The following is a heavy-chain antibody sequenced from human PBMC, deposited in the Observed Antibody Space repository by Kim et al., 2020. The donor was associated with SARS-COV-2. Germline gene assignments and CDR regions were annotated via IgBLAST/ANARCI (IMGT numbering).Heavy chain of an antibody. CDR3: ARDSPDDDFWSGLEY. D-gene: IGHD3-3*01. CDR2: IYGGNGRT. V-gene: IGHV1-3*01. J-gene: IGHJ4*02. CDR1: GHTFRTFA. Sequence: ASVKVSCKASGHTFRTFAIHWVRQAPGQRLEWVGWIYGGNGRTKYSQTFQGRVTITSDTSATTVYMELCSLSSEDSALYYCARDSPDDDFWSGLEYWGQG.